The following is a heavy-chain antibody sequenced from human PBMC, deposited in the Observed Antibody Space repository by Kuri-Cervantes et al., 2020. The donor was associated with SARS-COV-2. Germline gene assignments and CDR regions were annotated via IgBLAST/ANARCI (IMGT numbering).Heavy chain of an antibody. D-gene: IGHD2-15*01. CDR1: GFSLSTSGMR. J-gene: IGHJ4*02. CDR2: IYWDDDK. CDR3: AHRAVVAAWDY. V-gene: IGHV2-5*08. Sequence: SGPTLVKPTQTLTLTCTFSGFSLSTSGMRVSWIRQPPGKALEWLALIYWDDDKRYSPSLKSRLTIAKDTSKNQVVLTMTNMDPVDTATYYCAHRAVVAAWDYWGQGTLVTVSS.